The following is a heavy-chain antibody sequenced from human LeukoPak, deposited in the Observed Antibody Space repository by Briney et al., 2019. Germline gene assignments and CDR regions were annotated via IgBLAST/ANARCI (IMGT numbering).Heavy chain of an antibody. Sequence: SETLSLTCAVYGGSFSGYYWSWIRQPPGKGLEWIGEINHSGSTNYNPSLKSRVTISVDTSKNQFSLKLSSVTAADTAVYYCARGTREWELLVLRLKKNNWFDPWGQGTLVTVSS. V-gene: IGHV4-34*01. D-gene: IGHD1-26*01. CDR1: GGSFSGYY. CDR3: ARGTREWELLVLRLKKNNWFDP. CDR2: INHSGST. J-gene: IGHJ5*02.